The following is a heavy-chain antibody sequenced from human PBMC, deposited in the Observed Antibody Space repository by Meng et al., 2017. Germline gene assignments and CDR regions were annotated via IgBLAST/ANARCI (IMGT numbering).Heavy chain of an antibody. J-gene: IGHJ6*02. D-gene: IGHD2-15*01. CDR3: ARVQVVVAATHDYYYYGMDV. Sequence: GSLRLSCAVYGGSFSGHYWSWIRQPPGKGLEWIGEINHSGSTNYNPSLKSRVTISVDTSKNQFSLKLSSVTAADTAVYYCARVQVVVAATHDYYYYGMDVWGQGTTVTVSS. V-gene: IGHV4-34*01. CDR2: INHSGST. CDR1: GGSFSGHY.